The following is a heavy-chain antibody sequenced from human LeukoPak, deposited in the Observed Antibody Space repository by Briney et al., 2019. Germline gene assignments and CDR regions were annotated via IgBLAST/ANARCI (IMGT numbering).Heavy chain of an antibody. CDR1: NYSISSDYY. D-gene: IGHD6-19*01. J-gene: IGHJ4*02. CDR3: ARVEVAVADY. V-gene: IGHV4-38-2*02. CDR2: IFQSGTT. Sequence: SETLPLTCTVSNYSISSDYYWGWIRQPPGKGLEWIGSIFQSGTTYYNPSLKSRVTISVDTSKNQFSLKLSSVTAADTAVYYCARVEVAVADYWGQGTLVTVSS.